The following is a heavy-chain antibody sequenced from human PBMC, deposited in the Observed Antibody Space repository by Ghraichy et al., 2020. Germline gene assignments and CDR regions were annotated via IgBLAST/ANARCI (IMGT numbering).Heavy chain of an antibody. Sequence: SQTLSLTCAISGDSVSRNSAAWNWIRQSPSRGLEWLGRTFYRSKWYYDYAISVRSRITVNPDTSKNHFSLQLNSVTPEDTAVYYCARAQGWRSGQGEDWFDPWGQGTLVTVSS. CDR3: ARAQGWRSGQGEDWFDP. J-gene: IGHJ5*02. CDR1: GDSVSRNSAA. D-gene: IGHD2-8*02. V-gene: IGHV6-1*01. CDR2: TFYRSKWYY.